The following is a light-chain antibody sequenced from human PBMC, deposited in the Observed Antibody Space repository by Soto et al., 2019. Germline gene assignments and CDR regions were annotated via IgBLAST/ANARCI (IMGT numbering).Light chain of an antibody. CDR2: KAS. CDR1: QSISSW. CDR3: QQYNSYSKS. J-gene: IGKJ1*01. V-gene: IGKV1-5*03. Sequence: DIQMTQSPSALSASVGDRVTITCRASQSISSWLAWYQQKPGKAPKLLIYKASSLESGVPSRFSGSGSGTEFTLTFFCLQHDDFATYFWQQYNSYSKSFGQGTKVDI.